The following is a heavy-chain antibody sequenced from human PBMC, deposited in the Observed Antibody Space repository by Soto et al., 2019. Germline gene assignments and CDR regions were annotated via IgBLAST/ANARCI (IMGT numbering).Heavy chain of an antibody. CDR2: MNPYSGNT. J-gene: IGHJ4*02. CDR3: ARSRRVVAATMGSVEGSYYCDY. CDR1: GYTFTSYD. Sequence: QVQLVQSGAEVKKPGASVKVSCKASGYTFTSYDINWVRQATGQGLEWVGWMNPYSGNTGYAQKFQDRVTMTWNTSISTAYMELSSLRSEDTAVYYCARSRRVVAATMGSVEGSYYCDYWGQGTLVTVSS. V-gene: IGHV1-8*01. D-gene: IGHD2-15*01.